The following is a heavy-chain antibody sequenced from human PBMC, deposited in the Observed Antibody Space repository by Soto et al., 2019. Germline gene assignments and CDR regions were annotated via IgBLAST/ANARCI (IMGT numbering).Heavy chain of an antibody. CDR2: IHYSGST. D-gene: IGHD6-6*01. V-gene: IGHV4-59*01. CDR1: GDSISSYY. CDR3: ARGGLAARKGRWFDP. J-gene: IGHJ5*02. Sequence: TLSLTCTVSGDSISSYYWGWIRQPPGKGLEWIGYIHYSGSTNYNPSLKSRVTISVDTPKNQFSLKVNSMTAADTAVYYCARGGLAARKGRWFDPWGQRTLVTVSS.